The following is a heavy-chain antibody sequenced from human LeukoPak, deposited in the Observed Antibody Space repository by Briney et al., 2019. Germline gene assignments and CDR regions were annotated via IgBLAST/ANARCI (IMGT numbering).Heavy chain of an antibody. CDR2: INHGGST. CDR3: AIYGDYTFDY. J-gene: IGHJ4*02. Sequence: SETLSLTCAVYGGFFSGYYRSWIRQPPGKGLEWIGNINHGGSTSYNPSLKSRVAFSVDTSKNQFSLNLSSVTAADTAVYYCAIYGDYTFDYWGQGTLVTVSS. CDR1: GGFFSGYY. D-gene: IGHD4-17*01. V-gene: IGHV4-34*01.